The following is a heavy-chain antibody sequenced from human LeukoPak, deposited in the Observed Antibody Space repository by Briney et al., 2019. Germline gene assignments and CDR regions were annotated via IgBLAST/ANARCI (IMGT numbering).Heavy chain of an antibody. Sequence: SETLSLTCAVYGGSISSGGYSWSWLRQPPGKGLEWIGYIYYSGSTYYNPSLKSRATISVDTSKYQFSLKLSSVTTAASAVFYCARYSGRNGYDYWGQGTLVTVSS. CDR3: ARYSGRNGYDY. V-gene: IGHV4-30-4*07. D-gene: IGHD1-26*01. CDR1: GGSISSGGYS. J-gene: IGHJ4*02. CDR2: IYYSGST.